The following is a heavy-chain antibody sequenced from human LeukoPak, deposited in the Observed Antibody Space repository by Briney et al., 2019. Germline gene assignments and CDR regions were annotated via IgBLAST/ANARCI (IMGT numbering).Heavy chain of an antibody. CDR3: AKGQVVGATTSPFDY. CDR1: GFTFSSYA. Sequence: GGSLRLSCAASGFTFSSYAMHWVRQAPGKGLEWVAVISYDGSNKHYAASVMGRFTISRDNSKNTLYLQMNSLRAEDTAVYYCAKGQVVGATTSPFDYWGQGTLVTVSS. CDR2: ISYDGSNK. V-gene: IGHV3-30*18. D-gene: IGHD1-26*01. J-gene: IGHJ4*02.